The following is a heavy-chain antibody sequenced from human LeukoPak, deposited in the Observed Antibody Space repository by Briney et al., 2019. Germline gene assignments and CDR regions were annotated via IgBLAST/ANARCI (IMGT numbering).Heavy chain of an antibody. CDR2: ISAYNGNT. Sequence: VASVKVSCKASGYTFTSYGISWVRQAPGQGLEWMGWISAYNGNTNYAQKLQGRVTMTTDTSTSTAYMELRSLRSDDTAVYYCARLYDYVWGSYRHFVYWGQGTLVTVSS. D-gene: IGHD3-16*02. V-gene: IGHV1-18*01. J-gene: IGHJ4*02. CDR1: GYTFTSYG. CDR3: ARLYDYVWGSYRHFVY.